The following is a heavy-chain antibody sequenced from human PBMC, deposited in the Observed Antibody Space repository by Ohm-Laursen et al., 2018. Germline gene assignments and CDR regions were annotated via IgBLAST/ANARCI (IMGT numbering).Heavy chain of an antibody. CDR3: ARAATVTSDFDY. CDR2: FDPEDGET. Sequence: SVKVSCNVSGYTLTELSMHWVRQAPGKGLEWMGGFDPEDGETIYAQKFQGRVTMTEDTSTDAAYMELSSLRSEDTAVCYCARAATVTSDFDYWGQGTLVTVSS. CDR1: GYTLTELS. D-gene: IGHD4-17*01. V-gene: IGHV1-24*01. J-gene: IGHJ4*02.